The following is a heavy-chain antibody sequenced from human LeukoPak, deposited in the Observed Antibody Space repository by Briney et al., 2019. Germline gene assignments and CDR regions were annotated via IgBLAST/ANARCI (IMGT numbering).Heavy chain of an antibody. CDR3: ARIIVGATMDY. Sequence: PGGSLRLSCAASGFTFSSYSMNWVRQAPGKGLEWVSYISSSSSTIYYADSVKGRFTISRDNAKNSLYLQMNSLRAKDTAVYYCARIIVGATMDYWGQGTLVTVSS. CDR1: GFTFSSYS. CDR2: ISSSSSTI. V-gene: IGHV3-48*01. D-gene: IGHD1-26*01. J-gene: IGHJ4*02.